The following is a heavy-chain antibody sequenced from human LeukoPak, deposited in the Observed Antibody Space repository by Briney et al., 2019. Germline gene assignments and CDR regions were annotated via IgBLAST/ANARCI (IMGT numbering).Heavy chain of an antibody. Sequence: PGGSLRLSCAASGFTSSSYGMHWVRQAPGKGLQWLAFIQPDGNNKYYADSVKGRFTISRDNSKNTLFLQMNSLRAEDTAVYYCAKDKSMVRELDYWGQGNLVTVSS. J-gene: IGHJ4*02. D-gene: IGHD3-10*01. CDR2: IQPDGNNK. CDR1: GFTSSSYG. V-gene: IGHV3-30*02. CDR3: AKDKSMVRELDY.